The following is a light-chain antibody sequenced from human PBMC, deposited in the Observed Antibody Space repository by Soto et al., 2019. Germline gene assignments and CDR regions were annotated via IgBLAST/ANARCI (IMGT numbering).Light chain of an antibody. Sequence: EIVLTQSPGTLSLSPGERATLSCRASQSVSSTNLAWYQRKPGQAPRLLIYGVSSRATGIPDRFSGSGSGTDFTLTISRLEPEDFAMYYCQQFAGSPPWTFGQGTKVEIK. CDR3: QQFAGSPPWT. J-gene: IGKJ1*01. V-gene: IGKV3-20*01. CDR1: QSVSSTN. CDR2: GVS.